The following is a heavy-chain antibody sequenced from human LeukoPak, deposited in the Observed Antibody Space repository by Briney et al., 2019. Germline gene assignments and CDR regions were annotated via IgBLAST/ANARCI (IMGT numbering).Heavy chain of an antibody. CDR2: IIPIFGTA. CDR3: ASNYGDYQEPFDY. D-gene: IGHD4-17*01. Sequence: SVKVSCKASGGTFSSYAISWVRQAPGQGLEWMGGIIPIFGTANYAQKFQGRVTITADESTSTAYMELSSLRSEDTAVYYCASNYGDYQEPFDYWGQGTLVTVSS. CDR1: GGTFSSYA. J-gene: IGHJ4*02. V-gene: IGHV1-69*13.